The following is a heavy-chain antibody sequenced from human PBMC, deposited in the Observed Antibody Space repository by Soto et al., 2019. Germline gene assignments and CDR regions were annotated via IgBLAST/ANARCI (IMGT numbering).Heavy chain of an antibody. Sequence: EVRLAESGGGLAQPGGSLRLSCAAFGFTFSDYDFHWIRQVKGKDLEWVSAIGTAGDTFYSAAVKGRFTISRENAKNSLYLQMNSLSAGDTALYYCTRGRGIEGPAVAGPFDPWGQGTLVTVSS. J-gene: IGHJ5*02. D-gene: IGHD6-19*01. CDR1: GFTFSDYD. CDR2: IGTAGDT. V-gene: IGHV3-13*01. CDR3: TRGRGIEGPAVAGPFDP.